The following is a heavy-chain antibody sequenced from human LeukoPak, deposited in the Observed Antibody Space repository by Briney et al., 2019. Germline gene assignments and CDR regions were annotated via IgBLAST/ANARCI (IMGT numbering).Heavy chain of an antibody. CDR1: GFTVSSNY. V-gene: IGHV3-66*01. CDR3: ARGRPSGTHFDY. CDR2: IYSGGST. Sequence: GGSLRLSCAASGFTVSSNYMSWVRQAPGKGLEWVSVIYSGGSTYYADSVKGRFTISRDNSKNTLYLRMNSLRAEDTAVYYCARGRPSGTHFDYWGQGTLVTVSS. J-gene: IGHJ4*02. D-gene: IGHD1-26*01.